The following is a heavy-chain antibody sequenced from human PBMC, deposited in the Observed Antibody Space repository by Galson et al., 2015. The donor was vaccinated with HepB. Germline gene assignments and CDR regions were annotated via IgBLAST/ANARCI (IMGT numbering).Heavy chain of an antibody. J-gene: IGHJ5*02. CDR3: VKDIRGAREGGYDLGWSIFDP. CDR1: GFTFDDYA. D-gene: IGHD5-12*01. V-gene: IGHV3-9*01. CDR2: LSWNSGSI. Sequence: SLRLSCAASGFTFDDYAMHWVRQAPGKGLEWVSGLSWNSGSIGYADSVKGRFTISRDNAKNSLYLQMNSLRAEDTALYYCVKDIRGAREGGYDLGWSIFDPWGQGTLVTVSS.